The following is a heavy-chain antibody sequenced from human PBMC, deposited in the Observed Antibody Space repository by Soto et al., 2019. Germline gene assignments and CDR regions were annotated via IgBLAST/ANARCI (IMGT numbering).Heavy chain of an antibody. CDR3: EKGTATYSRRWCDFDY. V-gene: IGHV3-23*01. J-gene: IGHJ4*02. Sequence: EVQLLEPGGGLVQPGGYLRLSCAASGFTFSSDAMSCVRQAPGKVLEWVSVSSGSGGHRYFADSVKGRCTISRDRSKNTRYLQMNSLRARDTALYYCEKGTATYSRRWCDFDYCGRGSMMIVS. D-gene: IGHD1-26*01. CDR2: SSGSGGHR. CDR1: GFTFSSDA.